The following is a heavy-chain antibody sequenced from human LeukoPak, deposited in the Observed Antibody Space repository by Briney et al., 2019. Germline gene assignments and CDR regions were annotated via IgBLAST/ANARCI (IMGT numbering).Heavy chain of an antibody. D-gene: IGHD6-19*01. CDR3: GKTTTGYSSGRNPAWPVDY. V-gene: IGHV3-23*01. CDR2: ISGSGDST. Sequence: GGSLRLSCAASGFTFSSNSMTWVRQTPGKGLEWVSGISGSGDSTFYADSVKGRFTISRDNSQNTVYLQMNSLRAEDTAVYYCGKTTTGYSSGRNPAWPVDYWGQGTLVTVSS. J-gene: IGHJ4*02. CDR1: GFTFSSNS.